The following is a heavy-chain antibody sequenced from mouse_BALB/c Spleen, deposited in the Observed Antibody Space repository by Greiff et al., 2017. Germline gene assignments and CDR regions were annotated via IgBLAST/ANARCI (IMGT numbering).Heavy chain of an antibody. D-gene: IGHD1-1*01. CDR2: ISSGSSTI. CDR3: ARPYYYGSDWFAY. J-gene: IGHJ3*01. V-gene: IGHV5-17*02. Sequence: EVMLVESGGGLVQPGGSRKLSCAASGFTFSSFGMHWVRQAPEKGLEWVAYISSGSSTIYYADTVKGRFTISRDNPKNTLFLQMTSLRSEDTAMYYCARPYYYGSDWFAYWGQGTLVTVSA. CDR1: GFTFSSFG.